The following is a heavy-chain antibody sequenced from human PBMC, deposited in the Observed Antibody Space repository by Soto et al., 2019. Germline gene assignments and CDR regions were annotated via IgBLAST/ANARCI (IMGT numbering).Heavy chain of an antibody. CDR2: IYSGGTT. J-gene: IGHJ4*02. D-gene: IGHD5-12*01. Sequence: GGSLRLSCAASGFTVSSNYMSWVRQAPGKGLEWVSLIYSGGTTDYADSVKGRFTISRDNSKNTLYLQMNSLRAEDTAVYYCAARNIVAPYWGQGTLVTVSS. V-gene: IGHV3-66*01. CDR3: AARNIVAPY. CDR1: GFTVSSNY.